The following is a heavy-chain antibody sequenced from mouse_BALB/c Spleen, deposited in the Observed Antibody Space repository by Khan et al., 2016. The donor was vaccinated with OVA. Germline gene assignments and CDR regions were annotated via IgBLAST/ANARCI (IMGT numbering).Heavy chain of an antibody. Sequence: EVELVESGPELVKPGASVKISCKTSGYTFPEYTVHWVKQSLGKSLDWIGVINPKNGGTAYNQKFKGKATLTVDKSSSTAYMEFRSLTSDDSAVXYCARDAGRYWGQGTSVTVAA. D-gene: IGHD3-3*01. V-gene: IGHV1-18*01. CDR3: ARDAGRY. J-gene: IGHJ4*01. CDR1: GYTFPEYT. CDR2: INPKNGGT.